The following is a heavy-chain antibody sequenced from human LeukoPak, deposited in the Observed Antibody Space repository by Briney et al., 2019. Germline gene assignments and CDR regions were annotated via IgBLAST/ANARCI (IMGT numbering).Heavy chain of an antibody. J-gene: IGHJ3*02. CDR3: ARGRYCSADICTGGDSFDI. CDR1: GGSISNYY. V-gene: IGHV4-4*07. CDR2: EYARGSS. D-gene: IGHD2-15*01. Sequence: SETLSPTCTVSGGSISNYYWSWIRQPAGKGLEWIGREYARGSSNYNPPVQSRVTMSVDTSKNQFSLKLRSVTAADTAVYYCARGRYCSADICTGGDSFDIWGQGTMVSVSP.